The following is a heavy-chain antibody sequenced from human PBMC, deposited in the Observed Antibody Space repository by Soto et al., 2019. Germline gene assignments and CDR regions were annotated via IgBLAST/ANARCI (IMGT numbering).Heavy chain of an antibody. J-gene: IGHJ4*02. CDR2: FDPEDGET. CDR1: GYTLTELS. CDR3: ATDPLGYCSCGSCYSLAY. V-gene: IGHV1-24*01. D-gene: IGHD2-15*01. Sequence: QVQLVQSGAEVKKPGASVKVSCKVSGYTLTELSMHWVRQAPGKGLEWMGGFDPEDGETIYPQKYQGRVTMTEDTSTDTAYMELSGLRYEDTAVYYCATDPLGYCSCGSCYSLAYWGQGTLVTVSS.